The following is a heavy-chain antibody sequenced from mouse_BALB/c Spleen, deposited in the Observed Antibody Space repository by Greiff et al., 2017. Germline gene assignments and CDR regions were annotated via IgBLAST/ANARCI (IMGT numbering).Heavy chain of an antibody. V-gene: IGHV2-9-2*01. CDR2: IWTGGGT. CDR1: GFSLTSYD. Sequence: QVQLKESGPGLVAPSQSLSITCTVSGFSLTSYDISWIRQPPGKGLEWLGVIWTGGGTNYNSAFMSRLSISKDNSKSQVFLKMNSLQTDDTAIYYCVRDYGSSYAWFAYWGQGTLVTVSA. CDR3: VRDYGSSYAWFAY. J-gene: IGHJ3*01. D-gene: IGHD1-1*01.